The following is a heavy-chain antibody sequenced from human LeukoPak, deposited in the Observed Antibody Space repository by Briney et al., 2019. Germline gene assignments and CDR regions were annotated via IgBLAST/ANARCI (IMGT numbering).Heavy chain of an antibody. CDR1: GGTLSSYA. V-gene: IGHV1-69*04. D-gene: IGHD2-15*01. CDR2: IIPILGIA. J-gene: IGHJ5*02. CDR3: ARGVVAARTGWFDP. Sequence: ASVKVSCKASGGTLSSYAISWVRQAPGQGLEWMGRIIPILGIANYAQKYQGRVTITADKSTSTAYMELSSLRSADTAVYYCARGVVAARTGWFDPWGQGTLVTVSS.